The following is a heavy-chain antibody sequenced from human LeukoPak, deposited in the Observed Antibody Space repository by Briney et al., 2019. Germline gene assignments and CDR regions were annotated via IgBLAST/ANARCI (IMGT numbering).Heavy chain of an antibody. CDR1: GYTFTGYY. Sequence: ASVKVSCKASGYTFTGYYMHWVRQAPGQGLEWMGWINPNSGGTNYAQKFQGRVTMTRDTSISTAYMELSRLRSDDTAVYYCARAGTYYYGSGSYYRETYYYDYMDVWGKGTTVTISS. D-gene: IGHD3-10*01. V-gene: IGHV1-2*02. CDR3: ARAGTYYYGSGSYYRETYYYDYMDV. J-gene: IGHJ6*03. CDR2: INPNSGGT.